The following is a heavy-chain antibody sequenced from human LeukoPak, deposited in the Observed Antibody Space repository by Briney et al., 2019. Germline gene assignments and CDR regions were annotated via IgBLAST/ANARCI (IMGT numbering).Heavy chain of an antibody. Sequence: SETLSLTCTVSGGSISSYYWSWIWQPPGKGLEWIGYIYYSGSTNYNPSLKSRVTISVDTSKNQFSLKLSSVTAADTAVYYCARNSDILTGYFDDFYFDYWGQGTLVTVSS. V-gene: IGHV4-59*01. CDR2: IYYSGST. J-gene: IGHJ4*02. CDR3: ARNSDILTGYFDDFYFDY. D-gene: IGHD3-9*01. CDR1: GGSISSYY.